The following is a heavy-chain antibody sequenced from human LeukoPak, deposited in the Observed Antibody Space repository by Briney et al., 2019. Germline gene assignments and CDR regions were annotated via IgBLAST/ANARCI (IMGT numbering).Heavy chain of an antibody. V-gene: IGHV4-30-4*01. D-gene: IGHD6-13*01. Sequence: PSETLSLTCTVSGGSISSGDYYWSWIRQPPGKGLEWIGYIYYSGSTYYNPSLKSRVTISVDKSKNQFSLKLTSVTAADTALYYCARGEYSSTWMVYWGQGTLVTVSS. CDR3: ARGEYSSTWMVY. CDR1: GGSISSGDYY. J-gene: IGHJ4*02. CDR2: IYYSGST.